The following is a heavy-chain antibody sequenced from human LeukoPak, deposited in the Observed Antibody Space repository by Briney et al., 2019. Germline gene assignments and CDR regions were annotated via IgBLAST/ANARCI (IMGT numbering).Heavy chain of an antibody. CDR2: IYYSGST. J-gene: IGHJ5*02. V-gene: IGHV4-59*01. D-gene: IGHD3-3*01. Sequence: PSETLSLTCTVSGGSISSYYWSWIRQPPGKGLEWIGYIYYSGSTNYNPSFKSRVTISVDTSKNQFSLKLSSVTAADTAVYYCARGVRFLEWLSYPQNWFDPWGQGTLVTVSS. CDR3: ARGVRFLEWLSYPQNWFDP. CDR1: GGSISSYY.